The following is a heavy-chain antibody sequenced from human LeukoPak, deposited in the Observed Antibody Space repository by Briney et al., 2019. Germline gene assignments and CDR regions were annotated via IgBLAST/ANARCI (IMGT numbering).Heavy chain of an antibody. J-gene: IGHJ4*02. CDR1: GFTFSNAW. CDR2: IKRKTDGGTT. Sequence: GGSLRLSCAASGFTFSNAWMTWVRQAPGKGLEWVARIKRKTDGGTTDYAAPVKGRFTISRDDSINTLYLQMNSLKTEDTAVYYCTTGRYCSGGSCYISLGYWGQGTLVTVSS. CDR3: TTGRYCSGGSCYISLGY. D-gene: IGHD2-15*01. V-gene: IGHV3-15*01.